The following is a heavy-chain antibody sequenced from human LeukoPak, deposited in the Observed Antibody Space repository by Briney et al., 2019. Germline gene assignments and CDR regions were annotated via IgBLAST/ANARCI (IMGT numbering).Heavy chain of an antibody. V-gene: IGHV4-61*02. CDR1: GNSISSGDNY. Sequence: TPSETLSLTCTVSGNSISSGDNYWSWIRQPAGKGLEWIGRIYSSGSTNYNPSLKSRVTMSVDTSKNQFSLKLSSVTAADTAVYYCARDTQYYYDSSGYSDWGQGTLVTVSS. J-gene: IGHJ4*02. D-gene: IGHD3-22*01. CDR3: ARDTQYYYDSSGYSD. CDR2: IYSSGST.